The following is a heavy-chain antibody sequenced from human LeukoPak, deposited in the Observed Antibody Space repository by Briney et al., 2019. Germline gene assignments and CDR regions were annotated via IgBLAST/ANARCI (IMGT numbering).Heavy chain of an antibody. V-gene: IGHV3-30*03. CDR1: GFTFSSYG. CDR3: ARGVGVVPAPVLVAWFDP. D-gene: IGHD2-2*01. J-gene: IGHJ5*02. Sequence: PGRSLRLSCAASGFTFSSYGMHWVRQAPGKGLEWVAVISYDGSNKYYADSVKGRFTISRDNSKNTLYLQMNSLRAEDTAVYYCARGVGVVPAPVLVAWFDPWGQGTLVTVSS. CDR2: ISYDGSNK.